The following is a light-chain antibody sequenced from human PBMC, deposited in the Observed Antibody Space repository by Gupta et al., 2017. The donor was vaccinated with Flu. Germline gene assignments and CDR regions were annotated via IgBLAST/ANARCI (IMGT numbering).Light chain of an antibody. Sequence: EIVLTQSPATLSLSPGERATLPCRASQSVSSYLAWYKQKPGQAPRLLIYDASNRATGIPARFSGSGAGTDFTLTISSLEPEDFAVYYCQQRSNGPRMYTFGQGTKLEIK. V-gene: IGKV3-11*01. CDR1: QSVSSY. CDR2: DAS. CDR3: QQRSNGPRMYT. J-gene: IGKJ2*01.